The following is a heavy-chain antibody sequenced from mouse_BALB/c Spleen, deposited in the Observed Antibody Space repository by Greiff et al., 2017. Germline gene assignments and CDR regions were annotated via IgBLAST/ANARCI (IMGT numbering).Heavy chain of an antibody. Sequence: QVQLQQSGAELARPGASVKMSCKATGYTFSSYWIEWVKQRPGHGLEWIGEILPGSGSTNYNEKFKGKATFTADTSSNTAYMQLSSLTSEDSAVYYCAREGTTANSFDYWGQGTTLTVSS. D-gene: IGHD1-2*01. V-gene: IGHV1-9*01. CDR2: ILPGSGST. J-gene: IGHJ2*01. CDR1: GYTFSSYW. CDR3: AREGTTANSFDY.